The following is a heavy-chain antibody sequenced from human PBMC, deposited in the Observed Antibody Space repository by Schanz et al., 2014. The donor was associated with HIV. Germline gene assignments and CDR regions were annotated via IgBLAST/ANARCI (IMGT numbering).Heavy chain of an antibody. CDR3: ARSETIAARPVWYFDL. J-gene: IGHJ2*01. CDR2: MSPNSDNT. D-gene: IGHD6-6*01. V-gene: IGHV1-8*01. Sequence: QVQLVQSGAEVKKPGASVKVSCKASGYTFTSYDIHWVRQATGQGLEWMGWMSPNSDNTAYAQKFQGRLTMTGNTSIXXXYMQLSSLRSEDXXXXXXARSETIAARPVWYFDLWGRGTLVTVSS. CDR1: GYTFTSYD.